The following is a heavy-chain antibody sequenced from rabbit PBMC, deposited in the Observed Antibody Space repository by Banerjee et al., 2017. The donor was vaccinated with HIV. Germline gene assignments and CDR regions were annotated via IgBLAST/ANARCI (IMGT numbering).Heavy chain of an antibody. Sequence: QEQLVESGGGLVQPEGSLTLTCTASGFSFSSGYYMCWVRQAPGKGLELIACIGAGSSGSTYYASWAKGRFTISKTSSTTVTLQMTSLTAADTATYFCARGRWYYGMDLWGPGTLVTVS. CDR2: IGAGSSGST. CDR1: GFSFSSGYY. V-gene: IGHV1S45*01. CDR3: ARGRWYYGMDL. J-gene: IGHJ6*01.